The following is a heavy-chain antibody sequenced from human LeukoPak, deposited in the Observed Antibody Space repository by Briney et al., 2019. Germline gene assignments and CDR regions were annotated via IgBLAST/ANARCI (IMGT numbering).Heavy chain of an antibody. CDR2: IWYDGSNK. CDR1: GFTFSNYA. V-gene: IGHV3-33*08. J-gene: IGHJ4*02. D-gene: IGHD1-1*01. Sequence: PGASLRLSCAASGFTFSNYAMSWVRQAPGKGLEWVAVIWYDGSNKYYADSVKGRFTISRDNSKNTLYLQMNSLRAEDTAVYYCARDRRTTYPFDYWGQGTLVTVSS. CDR3: ARDRRTTYPFDY.